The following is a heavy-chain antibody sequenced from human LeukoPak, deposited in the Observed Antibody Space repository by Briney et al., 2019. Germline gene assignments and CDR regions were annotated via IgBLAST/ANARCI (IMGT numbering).Heavy chain of an antibody. D-gene: IGHD1-26*01. V-gene: IGHV4-39*01. CDR3: ARFKGGTGFDC. CDR1: GGSITTTDFD. CDR2: ISSSGKA. J-gene: IGHJ4*01. Sequence: SETLSLTCAVSGGSITTTDFDWAWIRQPPGQGFEWIATISSSGKAYYYPSLMSRVTISVDTSKNQFSLDVTSVTAADTGLFYCARFKGGTGFDCWGQGILVIVS.